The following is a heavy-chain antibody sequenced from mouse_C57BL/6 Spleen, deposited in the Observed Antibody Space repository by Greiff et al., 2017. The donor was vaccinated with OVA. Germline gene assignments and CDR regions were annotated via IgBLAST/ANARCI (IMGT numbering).Heavy chain of an antibody. CDR3: ARDRGTTVVRGMDY. Sequence: EVKLMESGGGLVKPGGSLKLSCAASGFTFSSYAMSWVRQTPEKRLEWVATISDGGSYTYYPDNVKGRFTISRDNAKNNLYLQMSHLKSEDTAMYYCARDRGTTVVRGMDYWGQGTSVTVSS. D-gene: IGHD1-1*01. J-gene: IGHJ4*01. CDR1: GFTFSSYA. CDR2: ISDGGSYT. V-gene: IGHV5-4*01.